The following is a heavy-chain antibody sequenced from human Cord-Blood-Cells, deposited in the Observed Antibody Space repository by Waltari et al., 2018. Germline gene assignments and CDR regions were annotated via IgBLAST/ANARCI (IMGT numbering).Heavy chain of an antibody. V-gene: IGHV3-53*01. Sequence: EVQLVESGGGLIQPGGSLRLSCAASGFTVSSNYMSWVRQAPGKGLGWVSVIYSGGSTYYADSVKGRFTISRDNSKNTLYLQMNSLRAEDTAVYYCARDVGPPDCSGGSCYSDYWGQGTLVTVSS. CDR1: GFTVSSNY. CDR3: ARDVGPPDCSGGSCYSDY. CDR2: IYSGGST. J-gene: IGHJ4*02. D-gene: IGHD2-15*01.